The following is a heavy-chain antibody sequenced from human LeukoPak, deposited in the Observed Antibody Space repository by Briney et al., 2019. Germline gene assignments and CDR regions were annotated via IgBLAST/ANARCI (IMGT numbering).Heavy chain of an antibody. J-gene: IGHJ4*02. CDR2: INHSGST. CDR3: ARGRNDYVWGSYRPFDY. Sequence: PSETLSLTCAVYGGSFSGYYWSWIRQPPGKGLEWIGEINHSGSTNYNPSLKSRVTISVDTSKNQFSLELSSVTAADTAVYYCARGRNDYVWGSYRPFDYWGQGTLVTVSS. CDR1: GGSFSGYY. D-gene: IGHD3-16*02. V-gene: IGHV4-34*01.